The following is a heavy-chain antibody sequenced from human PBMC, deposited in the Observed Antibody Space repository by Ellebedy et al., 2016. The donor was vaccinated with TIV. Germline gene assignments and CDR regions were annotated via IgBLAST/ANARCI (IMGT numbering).Heavy chain of an antibody. CDR2: MNPNSGNT. CDR3: ARELTGYSYGSDS. J-gene: IGHJ4*02. D-gene: IGHD5-18*01. V-gene: IGHV1-8*01. CDR1: GSTFTSYD. Sequence: AASVKVSCKASGSTFTSYDIHWVRQATGQGLAWMGWMNPNSGNTGYAQKFQGRVNMTRNTSISTAYMELSSLRSEDTAVYYCARELTGYSYGSDSWGQGTLVTVSS.